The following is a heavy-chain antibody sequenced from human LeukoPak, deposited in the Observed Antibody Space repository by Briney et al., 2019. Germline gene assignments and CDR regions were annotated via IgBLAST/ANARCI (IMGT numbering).Heavy chain of an antibody. CDR3: AKGGYYDSSGYYQPSFDY. J-gene: IGHJ4*02. Sequence: PGGSLRLSCAASGFTFSSYGMHWVRQAPGKGLEWVAVISYDGSNKYYADSVKGRFTISRDNSKNTLYLQMNSLRAEDTAVYYCAKGGYYDSSGYYQPSFDYWGQGTLVTVSS. V-gene: IGHV3-30*18. D-gene: IGHD3-22*01. CDR2: ISYDGSNK. CDR1: GFTFSSYG.